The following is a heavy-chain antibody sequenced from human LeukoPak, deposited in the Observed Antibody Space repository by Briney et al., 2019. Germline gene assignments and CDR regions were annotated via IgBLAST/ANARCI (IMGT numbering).Heavy chain of an antibody. CDR3: ARPGRVLRYFDWCPDY. J-gene: IGHJ4*02. CDR2: MNPNSGNT. CDR1: GYTFTSYD. V-gene: IGHV1-8*01. Sequence: ASVKVSCKASGYTFTSYDINWVRQATGQGLEWMGWMNPNSGNTGYAQKFQGRVTMTRNTSISTAYMELSRLRSDDTAVYYCARPGRVLRYFDWCPDYWGQGTLVTVSS. D-gene: IGHD3-9*01.